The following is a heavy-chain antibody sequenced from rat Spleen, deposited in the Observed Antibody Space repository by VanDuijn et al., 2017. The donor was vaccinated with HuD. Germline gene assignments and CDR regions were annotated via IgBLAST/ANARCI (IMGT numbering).Heavy chain of an antibody. CDR2: ISSGGGAT. CDR1: GFTFSSFP. V-gene: IGHV5-46*01. D-gene: IGHD1-4*01. J-gene: IGHJ3*01. CDR3: ARVGTRVSRFAY. Sequence: EVQLVESGGELVQPGRSLRLSCAASGFTFSSFPMAWVRQGPRKGLEWVATISSGGGATYYPDSVKGRFTISRDNAKSTLYLQMDSLRSEDTATYYCARVGTRVSRFAYWGQGTLVTVSS.